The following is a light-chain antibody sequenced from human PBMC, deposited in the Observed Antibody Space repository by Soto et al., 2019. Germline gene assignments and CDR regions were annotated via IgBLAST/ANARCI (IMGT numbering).Light chain of an antibody. CDR1: QNIRSR. Sequence: DFQMTQSPSTLSASVGDRVTITCRASQNIRSRLAWFQQKPGKAPKLLIYDASSLESGVPQRFSGSGSGTEFTLTISSLPTDDFSTYYCQQYQSYWTLGQGTKVDIK. V-gene: IGKV1-5*01. J-gene: IGKJ1*01. CDR3: QQYQSYWT. CDR2: DAS.